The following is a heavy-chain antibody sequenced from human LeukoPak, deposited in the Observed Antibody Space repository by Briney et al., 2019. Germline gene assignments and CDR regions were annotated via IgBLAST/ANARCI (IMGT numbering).Heavy chain of an antibody. CDR1: GFTFSSYG. Sequence: GGSLRLSCAASGFTFSSYGMHWVRQAPGKGLEWVAFIRFDGNNKYYADSVKGRFTISRDNSENTLYLQMNSLRAEDTAVYYCAKDGQLSVVVPAAIDYWGQGALVTVSS. V-gene: IGHV3-30*02. D-gene: IGHD2-2*01. CDR3: AKDGQLSVVVPAAIDY. CDR2: IRFDGNNK. J-gene: IGHJ4*02.